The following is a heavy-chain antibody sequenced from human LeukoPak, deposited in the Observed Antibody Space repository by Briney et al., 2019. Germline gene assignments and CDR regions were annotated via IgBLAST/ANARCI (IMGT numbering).Heavy chain of an antibody. CDR1: GFTFGRYW. Sequence: PGGSLRLSCAGSGFTFGRYWMSWVRQAPGKGLEWVASINQGGSRLHYLDSVTGRFIISRGDAQNSLFLQMTRLRVDDTAVYYCARLKDDVTKLDYWGQGTLVSVSS. J-gene: IGHJ4*02. CDR2: INQGGSRL. D-gene: IGHD2-8*01. V-gene: IGHV3-7*01. CDR3: ARLKDDVTKLDY.